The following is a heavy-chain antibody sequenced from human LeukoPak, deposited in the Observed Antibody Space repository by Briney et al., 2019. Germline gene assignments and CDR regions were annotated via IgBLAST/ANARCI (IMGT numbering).Heavy chain of an antibody. CDR1: GFTFNSYG. CDR2: IWYDGSNK. CDR3: ARGLGDIVVVDGMDV. J-gene: IGHJ6*02. Sequence: RGSLRLSCAASGFTFNSYGMHWVRQAPGKGLEWVAVIWYDGSNKYYADSVKGRFTISRDNSKNTLYLQMNSLRAEDTAVYYCARGLGDIVVVDGMDVWGQGTTVTVSS. D-gene: IGHD2-2*01. V-gene: IGHV3-33*01.